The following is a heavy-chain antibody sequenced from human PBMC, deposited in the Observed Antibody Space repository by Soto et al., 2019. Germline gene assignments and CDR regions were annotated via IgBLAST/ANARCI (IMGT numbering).Heavy chain of an antibody. D-gene: IGHD2-2*02. CDR1: GYTFASYD. V-gene: IGHV1-8*01. CDR3: ARAGYCSSTSCYNYYYYMDV. J-gene: IGHJ6*03. CDR2: MNPNSGNT. Sequence: GASVSVSCKASGYTFASYDINWVRQATGQGLEWMGWMNPNSGNTGYAQKFQGRVTMTRNTSISTAYMELSSLRSEDTAVYYCARAGYCSSTSCYNYYYYMDVWGKGTTVTVSS.